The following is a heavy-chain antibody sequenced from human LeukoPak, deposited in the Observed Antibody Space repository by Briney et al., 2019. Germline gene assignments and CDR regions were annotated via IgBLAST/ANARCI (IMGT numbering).Heavy chain of an antibody. CDR1: GFTFSSYW. CDR3: ARANFGFDY. V-gene: IGHV3-21*04. CDR2: ISSSSSYI. Sequence: GGSLRLSCAASGFTFSSYWMHWVRQAPGKGLVWVSSISSSSSYIYYADSVKGRFTISRDNAKNSLYLQMNTLGAEDTAVYYCARANFGFDYWGXGTLVTVSS. D-gene: IGHD3-3*01. J-gene: IGHJ4*02.